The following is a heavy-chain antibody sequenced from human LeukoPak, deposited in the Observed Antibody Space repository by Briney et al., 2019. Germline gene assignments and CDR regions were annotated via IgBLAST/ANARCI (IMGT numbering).Heavy chain of an antibody. V-gene: IGHV3-53*01. CDR3: ARDLTYDSSGFYYYYYMDV. CDR2: IYSGGST. D-gene: IGHD3-22*01. J-gene: IGHJ6*03. CDR1: GFTVSSNY. Sequence: PGGSLRLSCAASGFTVSSNYMSWVRQAPGKGLEWVSVIYSGGSTYYADSVKGRFTTSRDNSKNTLYLQMNSLRAEDTAVYYCARDLTYDSSGFYYYYYMDVWGKGTTVTVSS.